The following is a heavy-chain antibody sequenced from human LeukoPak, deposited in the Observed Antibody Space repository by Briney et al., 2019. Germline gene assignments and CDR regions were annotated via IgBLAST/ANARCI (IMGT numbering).Heavy chain of an antibody. Sequence: ASVXXSXKXSXXTXTSYYMHWVRQAPGQGLEWMGIINPSGGSTSYAQKFQGRVTMTRDTSTSTVYMELSSLRSEDTAVYYCARDGNGYDPFDPWGQGTLVTVSS. J-gene: IGHJ5*02. V-gene: IGHV1-46*01. CDR3: ARDGNGYDPFDP. CDR2: INPSGGST. D-gene: IGHD5-12*01. CDR1: XXTXTSYY.